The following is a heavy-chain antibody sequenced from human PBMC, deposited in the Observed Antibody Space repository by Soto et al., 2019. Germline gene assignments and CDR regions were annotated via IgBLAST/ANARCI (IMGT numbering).Heavy chain of an antibody. CDR3: ARGGGYSYGTNDAFDI. V-gene: IGHV3-30*03. CDR2: ISDDGSNK. D-gene: IGHD5-18*01. Sequence: GGSMRLSCAASGFTFKTYGMHWVRQAPGKGLEWVAVISDDGSNKYDIASVEGRFTISRDNSKNTLSLQMNSLRDEDTAVYYCARGGGYSYGTNDAFDIWGQGTMVTVSS. J-gene: IGHJ3*02. CDR1: GFTFKTYG.